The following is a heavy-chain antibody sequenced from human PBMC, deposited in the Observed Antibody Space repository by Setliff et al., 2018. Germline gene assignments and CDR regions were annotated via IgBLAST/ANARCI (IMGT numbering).Heavy chain of an antibody. CDR3: ARSPVGATYSVYFDY. Sequence: GESLKISCKGSGYSFTSYWIGWVRQMPGKGLEWMGIIYPGDSDTRYSPSFQGQVTMSADKSINTAYLQWSNLKASDTAIYYCARSPVGATYSVYFDYWGQGALVTVSS. J-gene: IGHJ4*02. D-gene: IGHD1-26*01. CDR1: GYSFTSYW. CDR2: IYPGDSDT. V-gene: IGHV5-51*01.